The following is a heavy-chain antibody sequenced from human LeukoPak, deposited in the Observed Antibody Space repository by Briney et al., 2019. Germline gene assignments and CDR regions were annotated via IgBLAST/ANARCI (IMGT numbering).Heavy chain of an antibody. CDR1: GGSISSSSYY. V-gene: IGHV4-39*07. Sequence: SETLSLTCTVSGGSISSSSYYWGWIRQPPGKGLEWIGSIYYSGSTYYNPSLKSRVTISVDTSKNQFSLKLSSVTAADTAVYYCARFTYCSGGSCLDYWGQGTLVTVSS. D-gene: IGHD2-15*01. CDR2: IYYSGST. CDR3: ARFTYCSGGSCLDY. J-gene: IGHJ4*02.